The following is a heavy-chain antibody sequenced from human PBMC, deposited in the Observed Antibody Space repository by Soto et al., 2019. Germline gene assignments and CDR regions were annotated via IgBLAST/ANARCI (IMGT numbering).Heavy chain of an antibody. CDR3: ARRYGYYFDY. V-gene: IGHV4-59*08. D-gene: IGHD4-17*01. Sequence: QVQLQESGPGLVKPSETLSLTCTVSGGSISSYYWSWIRQPPGKGLEWIGYIYYSGSTNYNPSLKSRVTISVDTSKNQLSLKLSSVTAADTAVYSCARRYGYYFDYWGQGTLVTVSS. CDR1: GGSISSYY. CDR2: IYYSGST. J-gene: IGHJ4*02.